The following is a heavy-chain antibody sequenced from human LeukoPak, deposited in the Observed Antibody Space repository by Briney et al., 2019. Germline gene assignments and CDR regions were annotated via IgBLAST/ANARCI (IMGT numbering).Heavy chain of an antibody. CDR3: ARGRQITRWFDP. CDR2: INHSGST. V-gene: IGHV4-34*01. J-gene: IGHJ5*02. CDR1: GGSFSGYY. Sequence: PSETLSLTCAVYGGSFSGYYWSWIRQPPGKGLEWIGEINHSGSTNYNPSLKSRVTISVDTSKNQFSLKLSSVTAADTAVYYCARGRQITRWFDPWGQGTLVTVSS.